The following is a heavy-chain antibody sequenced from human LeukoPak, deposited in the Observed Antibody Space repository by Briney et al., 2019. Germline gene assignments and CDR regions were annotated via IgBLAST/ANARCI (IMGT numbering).Heavy chain of an antibody. J-gene: IGHJ6*02. CDR1: GGSFSGYY. Sequence: NPSETLSLTCAVYGGSFSGYYWSWIRQPPGKGLEWIGEINHSGSTNYNPSLKSRVTISVDTSKNQFSLKLSSVTAADTAVYYCAGGGYNWNYPNYYYYYYGMDVWGQGTTVTVSS. CDR2: INHSGST. V-gene: IGHV4-34*01. D-gene: IGHD1-7*01. CDR3: AGGGYNWNYPNYYYYYYGMDV.